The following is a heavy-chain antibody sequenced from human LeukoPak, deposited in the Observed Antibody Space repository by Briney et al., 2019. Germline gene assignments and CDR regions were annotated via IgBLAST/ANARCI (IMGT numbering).Heavy chain of an antibody. J-gene: IGHJ4*02. D-gene: IGHD3-16*01. Sequence: PGGSLRLACAASGFTFSSYAMSWVRQAPGKGLEWVSGISGSGGSTYYADSVKGRFTISRDNSKNTLYLQMNSLRAEDTAVYYCAKGSGDLQTDGTWGFPDYWGQGTLVTVSS. CDR3: AKGSGDLQTDGTWGFPDY. V-gene: IGHV3-23*01. CDR1: GFTFSSYA. CDR2: ISGSGGST.